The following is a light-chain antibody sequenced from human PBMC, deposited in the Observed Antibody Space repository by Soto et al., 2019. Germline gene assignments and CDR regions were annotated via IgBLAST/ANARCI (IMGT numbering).Light chain of an antibody. CDR1: QSVRNN. CDR2: GAS. V-gene: IGKV3-15*01. CDR3: QHYNNWPPWT. Sequence: ETVMTQSPATLSVSPGERATLSCRASQSVRNNLAWYQQKPGQAPRLLIYGASTRATGIPARFSGSGSGTEFTLTISSLQSEDFAVYYCQHYNNWPPWTFGQGTKVDIK. J-gene: IGKJ1*01.